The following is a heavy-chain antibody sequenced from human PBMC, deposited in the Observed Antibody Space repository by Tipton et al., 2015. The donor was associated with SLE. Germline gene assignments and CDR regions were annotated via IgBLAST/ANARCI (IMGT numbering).Heavy chain of an antibody. CDR2: IYHRGST. D-gene: IGHD2-21*01. V-gene: IGHV4-38-2*02. J-gene: IGHJ2*01. CDR1: GYSIRSGYY. CDR3: ARSGHIVVVVLGYFDV. Sequence: LRLSCTVSGYSIRSGYYWGWIRQPPGKGLEWIGSIYHRGSTYYNPSLKSRVTISVDTSKNQFSLKLSSVTAADTAVYYCARSGHIVVVVLGYFDVWGRGTLVTVSS.